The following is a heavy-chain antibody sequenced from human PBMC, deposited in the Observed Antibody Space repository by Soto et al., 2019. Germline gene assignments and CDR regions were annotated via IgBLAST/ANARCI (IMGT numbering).Heavy chain of an antibody. J-gene: IGHJ6*02. D-gene: IGHD3-10*01. V-gene: IGHV3-30-3*01. CDR1: GFTFSSYA. CDR2: ISYDASNK. Sequence: PGGSLRLSCAASGFTFSSYAMHWVRQAPGKGLEWVAVISYDASNKYYADSVKGRFTISRDNSKNTLYLQMNSLRAEDTAVYYCARDPYGSGSYYRYYYYGMDVWGQGTTVTVSS. CDR3: ARDPYGSGSYYRYYYYGMDV.